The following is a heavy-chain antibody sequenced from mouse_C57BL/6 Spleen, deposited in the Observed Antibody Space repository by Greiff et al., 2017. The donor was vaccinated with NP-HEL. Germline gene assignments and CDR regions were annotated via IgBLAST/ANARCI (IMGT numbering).Heavy chain of an antibody. Sequence: VQLQQPGAELVRPGTSVKLSCKASGYTFTSYWMHWVKQRPGQGLEWIGVIDPSDSYTNYNQKFKGKATLTVDTSSSTAYMQLSSLTSEDSAVYYCARGGSTMVTTVDYWGQGTTLTVSS. CDR1: GYTFTSYW. D-gene: IGHD2-2*01. CDR3: ARGGSTMVTTVDY. V-gene: IGHV1-59*01. J-gene: IGHJ2*01. CDR2: IDPSDSYT.